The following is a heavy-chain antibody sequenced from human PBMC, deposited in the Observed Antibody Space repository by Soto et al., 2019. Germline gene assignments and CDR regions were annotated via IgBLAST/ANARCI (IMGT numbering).Heavy chain of an antibody. V-gene: IGHV4-39*01. CDR3: ARHLTFCSAGGCDFDFHFSVMAF. D-gene: IGHD2-15*01. Sequence: PGKGLAWIGSIFYSGSTYYNPSLKSRVTISVDTSKNQFSLKLSSVTAADTAVYYCARHLTFCSAGGCDFDFHFSVMAFWVKGTT. CDR2: IFYSGST. J-gene: IGHJ6*01.